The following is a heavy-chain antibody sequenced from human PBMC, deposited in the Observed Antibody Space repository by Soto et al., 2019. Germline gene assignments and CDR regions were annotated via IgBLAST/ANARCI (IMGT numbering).Heavy chain of an antibody. V-gene: IGHV3-11*06. CDR3: AGVPISRGSGWYDFDF. J-gene: IGHJ4*02. CDR2: ISHSGTYT. D-gene: IGHD6-19*01. CDR1: GFTFSDYY. Sequence: QVQLVESGGGLVKPGGSLRLSCAASGFTFSDYYMSWIRQAPGKGLEWVSYISHSGTYTNYADSVKGRFTISRDNAKNSLYLQMNSLRDEDTAVFYCAGVPISRGSGWYDFDFWGQGTVVTVSS.